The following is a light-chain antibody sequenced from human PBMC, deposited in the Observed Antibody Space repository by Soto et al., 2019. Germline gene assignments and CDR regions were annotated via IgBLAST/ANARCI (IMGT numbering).Light chain of an antibody. V-gene: IGKV1-5*01. Sequence: DIQMTQSPSTLSASVGDRVTITCRASQSISSWLAWYQKKPGKAPKLLIYDASSLESGVPSRFSGSGSGKEFTLTISSRQPDDFATYYCQQYSGLTFGGGTKV. CDR3: QQYSGLT. J-gene: IGKJ4*01. CDR2: DAS. CDR1: QSISSW.